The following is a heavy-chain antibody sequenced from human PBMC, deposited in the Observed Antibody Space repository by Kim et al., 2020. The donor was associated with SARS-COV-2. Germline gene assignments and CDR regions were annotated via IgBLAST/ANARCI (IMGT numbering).Heavy chain of an antibody. CDR2: VNTDGSDT. Sequence: GGSLRLSCEASGFIFSGFWMDWVRQAPGKGLLWVSRVNTDGSDTAYADSVKGRFTVSRDNTKNTLYLQMNRLRADDTAVYYCTRAKIGTNTFDSWGQGILVTVSS. CDR1: GFIFSGFW. CDR3: TRAKIGTNTFDS. J-gene: IGHJ4*02. V-gene: IGHV3-74*03. D-gene: IGHD1-7*01.